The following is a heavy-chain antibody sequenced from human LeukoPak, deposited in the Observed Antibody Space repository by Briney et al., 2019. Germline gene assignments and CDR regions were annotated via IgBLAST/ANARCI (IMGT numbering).Heavy chain of an antibody. V-gene: IGHV3-9*01. D-gene: IGHD4-23*01. Sequence: GRSLRLSCAASGFTFDDYAMHWVRQAPGKGLEWVSGISWSSGSIGYADSVKGRFTISRDNAKNSLYLQMNSLRAEDTALYYCAKTTSSDLRTLGWLNWGQGTLVTVSS. CDR1: GFTFDDYA. J-gene: IGHJ4*02. CDR2: ISWSSGSI. CDR3: AKTTSSDLRTLGWLN.